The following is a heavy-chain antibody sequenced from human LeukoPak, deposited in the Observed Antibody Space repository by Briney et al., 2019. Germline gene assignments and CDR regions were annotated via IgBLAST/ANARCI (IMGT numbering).Heavy chain of an antibody. D-gene: IGHD7-27*01. CDR2: ISSSSSYI. CDR1: GFTFSSYS. V-gene: IGHV3-21*01. CDR3: VRWGPSKAMDV. Sequence: GGSLRLSCAASGFTFSSYSMNWVRQAPGKGLEWVSSISSSSSYIYYADSVKGRFTISRDNSKNMLYVEMNSLRAEDTAVYYCVRWGPSKAMDVWGKGTTVTVSP. J-gene: IGHJ6*04.